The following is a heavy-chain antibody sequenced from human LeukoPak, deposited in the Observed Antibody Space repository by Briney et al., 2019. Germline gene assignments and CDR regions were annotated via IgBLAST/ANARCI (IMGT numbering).Heavy chain of an antibody. CDR1: GFSFSNYW. D-gene: IGHD4-23*01. CDR2: INSDGSSF. V-gene: IGHV3-74*01. CDR3: APTDYGAKGNWFDP. Sequence: PGGSLRLSCAASGFSFSNYWMHWVRQAPGQGLMWVSRINSDGSSFSYADTVKGRFTISRDNAKNTLYLQMNSLRAEDTAVYYCAPTDYGAKGNWFDPLGHGTLGTVSS. J-gene: IGHJ5*02.